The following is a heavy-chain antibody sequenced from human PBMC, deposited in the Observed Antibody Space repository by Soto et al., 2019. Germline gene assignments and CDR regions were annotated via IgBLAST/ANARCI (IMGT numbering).Heavy chain of an antibody. CDR3: ARNGKLYDNSNVFDN. CDR2: IWPDDSDT. V-gene: IGHV5-51*01. D-gene: IGHD4-4*01. Sequence: GASLKISCKGSGYSFTSYWIGWLRQMPGKGLEWMGIIWPDDSDTRYSPSFQGQVTISADKSINTAYVQWSSLKASDTAMYYCARNGKLYDNSNVFDNWCQGTPVTVSS. CDR1: GYSFTSYW. J-gene: IGHJ4*02.